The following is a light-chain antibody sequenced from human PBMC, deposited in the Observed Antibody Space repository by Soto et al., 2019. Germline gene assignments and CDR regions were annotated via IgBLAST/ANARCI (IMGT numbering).Light chain of an antibody. CDR3: QQRSNWSPPYT. CDR1: QSVSVY. V-gene: IGKV3-11*01. J-gene: IGKJ2*01. Sequence: EIVLTQSPATLSLSPGETATLSCRASQSVSVYLAWYQQKPGQAPRLLIYDAMHRATGIPPRFSGSGSGTDVTLTIRSLEPEDFALYYCQQRSNWSPPYTFGQGSKLEIK. CDR2: DAM.